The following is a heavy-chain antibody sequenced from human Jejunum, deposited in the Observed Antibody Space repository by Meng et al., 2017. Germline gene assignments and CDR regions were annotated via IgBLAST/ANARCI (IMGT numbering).Heavy chain of an antibody. Sequence: GESLKISCAASGFTFSNYAMSWVRQAPGKGLEWVSGIGGSGGRTYYADSVKGRFTISRDNSKNTLYLQMNSLRAEDTAVYYCATSTYSTSWYYFDYWGQGTLVTVSS. CDR3: ATSTYSTSWYYFDY. V-gene: IGHV3-23*01. J-gene: IGHJ4*02. CDR1: GFTFSNYA. D-gene: IGHD2-2*01. CDR2: IGGSGGRT.